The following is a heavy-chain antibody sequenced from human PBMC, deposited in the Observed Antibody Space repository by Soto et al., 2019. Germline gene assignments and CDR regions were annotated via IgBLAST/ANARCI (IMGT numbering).Heavy chain of an antibody. Sequence: TGGSLRLSCAASGFTVSSNYMSWVRQAPGKGLEWVSVIYSGGSTYYADSVKGRFTISRHNSKNTLYLQMNSLRAEDTAVYYCARTPYYGDYEYYFDYWGQGTLVTVSS. CDR1: GFTVSSNY. D-gene: IGHD4-17*01. V-gene: IGHV3-53*04. CDR3: ARTPYYGDYEYYFDY. CDR2: IYSGGST. J-gene: IGHJ4*02.